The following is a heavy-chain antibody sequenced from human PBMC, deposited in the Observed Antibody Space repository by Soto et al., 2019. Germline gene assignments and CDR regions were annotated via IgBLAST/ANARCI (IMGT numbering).Heavy chain of an antibody. Sequence: GSLRLSCAASGFTFSSYAMHWGRQAPGKGLEWVAVISYDGSNKYYADSVKGRFTISRDNSKNTLYLQMNSLRAEDTAVYYCARDPDTAIVEVDYWGQGTLVTVSS. J-gene: IGHJ4*02. CDR3: ARDPDTAIVEVDY. CDR2: ISYDGSNK. D-gene: IGHD5-18*01. CDR1: GFTFSSYA. V-gene: IGHV3-30-3*01.